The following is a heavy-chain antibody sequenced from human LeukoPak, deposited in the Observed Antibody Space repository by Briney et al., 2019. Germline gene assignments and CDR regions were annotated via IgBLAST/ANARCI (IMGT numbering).Heavy chain of an antibody. CDR1: GYTFTGYY. Sequence: ASVKVSFKASGYTFTGYYMHWVRQAPGQGLEWMGWINPNSGGTNYAQKFQGRVTMTRDTSISTAYMELSRLRSDDTAVYYCARGSSSWYPIFDYWGQGTLVTVSS. V-gene: IGHV1-2*02. J-gene: IGHJ4*02. CDR2: INPNSGGT. D-gene: IGHD6-13*01. CDR3: ARGSSSWYPIFDY.